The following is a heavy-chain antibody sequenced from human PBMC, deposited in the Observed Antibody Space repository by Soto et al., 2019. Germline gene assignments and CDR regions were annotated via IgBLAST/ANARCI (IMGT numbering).Heavy chain of an antibody. V-gene: IGHV4-39*01. Sequence: SETLSLTCTVSGGSISSSSYYWSWIRQPKGKGLEWIGSIYYSGSTYYNPSLKSRVTISVDTSKNQFSLKLSSVTAADTAVYYCARNRSSTYWNWFDPWGQGTLVTVSS. D-gene: IGHD4-4*01. J-gene: IGHJ5*02. CDR3: ARNRSSTYWNWFDP. CDR1: GGSISSSSYY. CDR2: IYYSGST.